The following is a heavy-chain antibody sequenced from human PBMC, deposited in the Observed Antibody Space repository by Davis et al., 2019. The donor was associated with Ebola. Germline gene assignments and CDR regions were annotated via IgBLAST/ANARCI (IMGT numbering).Heavy chain of an antibody. CDR3: AKGWLRTGMDV. V-gene: IGHV6-1*01. J-gene: IGHJ6*04. D-gene: IGHD5-12*01. Sequence: PSETLSLTCAISGDSVSSGGWNWIRQSPSRGLEWLGRTYFSSKWYHDYAVSVKSRITINPDTSKNQFSLHLNSVTPEDTAVYYCAKGWLRTGMDVWGNGTTVTVSS. CDR2: TYFSSKWYH. CDR1: GDSVSSGG.